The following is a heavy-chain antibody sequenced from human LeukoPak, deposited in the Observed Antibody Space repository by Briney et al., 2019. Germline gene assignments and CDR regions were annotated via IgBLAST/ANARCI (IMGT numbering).Heavy chain of an antibody. V-gene: IGHV3-48*01. D-gene: IGHD1-26*01. CDR1: GFTFSNYG. J-gene: IGHJ4*02. CDR3: ARIRGSYATFDY. Sequence: GGSLRPSCAASGFTFSNYGMNWVRQAPGKGLEWVSYIISSSTTIYYADSVKGRFTISRDNAKNSLFLQMNSLRAEDTAVYYCARIRGSYATFDYWGQGTLVTVSS. CDR2: IISSSTTI.